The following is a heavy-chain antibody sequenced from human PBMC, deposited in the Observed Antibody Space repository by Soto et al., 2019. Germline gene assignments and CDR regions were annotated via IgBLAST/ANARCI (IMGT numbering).Heavy chain of an antibody. J-gene: IGHJ4*02. CDR3: ARNHYDYVWGSYRPLGFDY. V-gene: IGHV3-23*01. Sequence: PGGSLRLSCAASGFTFSAYAMSWVRQAPGKGLEWVSAISGSGDNTYYAQSVKGRFTFSRDNSKNQFSLKLSSVTAADTAVYYCARNHYDYVWGSYRPLGFDYWGQGTLVTVSS. CDR2: ISGSGDNT. CDR1: GFTFSAYA. D-gene: IGHD3-16*02.